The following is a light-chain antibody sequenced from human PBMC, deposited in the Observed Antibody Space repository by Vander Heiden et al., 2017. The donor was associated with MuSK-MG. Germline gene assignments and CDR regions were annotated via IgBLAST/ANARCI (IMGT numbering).Light chain of an antibody. V-gene: IGKV1-39*01. CDR3: QPSYSTPYT. CDR1: QSISSY. CDR2: AAS. Sequence: DREMAHCASSLSASVGDRVTITCRASQSISSYLNWYQQNPGKAPKLLIYAASSLQSGVPSRFSGSGYGTDFTLTISSLQPEDFATYYCQPSYSTPYTFGQGTKLEIK. J-gene: IGKJ2*01.